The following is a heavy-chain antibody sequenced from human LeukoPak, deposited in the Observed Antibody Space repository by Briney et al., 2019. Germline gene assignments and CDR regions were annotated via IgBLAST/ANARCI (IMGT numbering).Heavy chain of an antibody. CDR1: GFTFSSYA. D-gene: IGHD3-3*01. CDR2: ISGSGGST. V-gene: IGHV3-23*01. J-gene: IGHJ4*02. CDR3: AKAPYYDFWSGYYPGPDY. Sequence: GGSLRLSCAASGFTFSSYAMSWVRQAPGKGLEWVSAISGSGGSTYYADSVKGRFTISRDNSKNTLYLQMNSLRAEDTAVYYCAKAPYYDFWSGYYPGPDYWGQGTLVTVSS.